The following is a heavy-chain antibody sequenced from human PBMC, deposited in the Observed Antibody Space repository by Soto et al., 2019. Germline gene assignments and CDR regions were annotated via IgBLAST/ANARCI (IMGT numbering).Heavy chain of an antibody. Sequence: SQTLSLTCAISGDSVSSNSAAWNWIRQSPSRGLEWLGRTYYRSKWYNDYAVSVKSRITINPDTSKNHFSLQLNSVTPEDTAVYYCARAPNYDFWSGSLNPFDYWGQGTLVTVSS. CDR3: ARAPNYDFWSGSLNPFDY. CDR1: GDSVSSNSAA. J-gene: IGHJ4*02. CDR2: TYYRSKWYN. V-gene: IGHV6-1*01. D-gene: IGHD3-3*01.